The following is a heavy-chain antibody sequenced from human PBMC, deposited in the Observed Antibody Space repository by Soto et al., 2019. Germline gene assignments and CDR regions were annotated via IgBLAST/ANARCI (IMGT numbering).Heavy chain of an antibody. J-gene: IGHJ6*02. Sequence: SETLSLTCTVSVDSITTYYWSWIRQPAGKGLEWIGRIDTSGNTNYNPSLKSRVTMSVDTSKKQFSLTLTSVTAADTAVYYCARYSNNWFQTEGMDVWGQGTTVTVSS. V-gene: IGHV4-4*07. CDR3: ARYSNNWFQTEGMDV. CDR2: IDTSGNT. CDR1: VDSITTYY. D-gene: IGHD6-13*01.